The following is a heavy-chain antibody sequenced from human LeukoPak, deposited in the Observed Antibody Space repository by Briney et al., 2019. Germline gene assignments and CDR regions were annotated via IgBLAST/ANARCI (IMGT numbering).Heavy chain of an antibody. CDR2: IYYRGNT. J-gene: IGHJ6*03. CDR3: ARSSVTADDFYYYYMDV. D-gene: IGHD1-20*01. V-gene: IGHV4-31*03. CDR1: GGSISSSHYY. Sequence: SETLSLTCTVSGGSISSSHYYWTWVRQHPGKGLEWIGYIYYRGNTYSNPSLTGRLTISVDTSKNQFSLRLSSVTAADTAVYYCARSSVTADDFYYYYMDVWGKGTTVTVSS.